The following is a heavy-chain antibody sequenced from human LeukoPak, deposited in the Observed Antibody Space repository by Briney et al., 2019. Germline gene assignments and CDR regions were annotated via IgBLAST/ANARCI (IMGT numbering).Heavy chain of an antibody. J-gene: IGHJ4*02. D-gene: IGHD3-10*01. CDR3: ARANPDYYGSGSPDY. Sequence: GGLLRLSCVASGFTFSKFWMSWVRQAPGKGLEWVANIKDDGREKYYVDSVKGRFTISRDNAKNSLYLQMNSLRAEDTAVYYCARANPDYYGSGSPDYWGQGTLVTVSS. CDR2: IKDDGREK. V-gene: IGHV3-7*01. CDR1: GFTFSKFW.